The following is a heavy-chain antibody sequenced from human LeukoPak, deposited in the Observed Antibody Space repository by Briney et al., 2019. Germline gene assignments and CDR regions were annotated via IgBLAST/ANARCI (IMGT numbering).Heavy chain of an antibody. CDR3: LAQYYFDY. J-gene: IGHJ4*02. V-gene: IGHV3-15*01. Sequence: GGSLRLSCAASGFSVSDAYMSWVRQTPGKRLEWIGRIISRSDGGTTDYAAPVKDRFIISRDDSKGTLYLQLNSLRTDDTAVYHCLAQYYFDYWGRGTLVTVSS. D-gene: IGHD5-24*01. CDR2: IISRSDGGTT. CDR1: GFSVSDAY.